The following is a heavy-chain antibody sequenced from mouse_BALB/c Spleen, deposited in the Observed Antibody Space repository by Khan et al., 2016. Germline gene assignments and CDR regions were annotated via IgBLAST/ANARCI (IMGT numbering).Heavy chain of an antibody. D-gene: IGHD6-1*02. V-gene: IGHV6-6*02. CDR3: WREL. J-gene: IGHJ3*01. Sequence: EVQLEESGGGLVQPGGSMKLSCVASGFTFSNYWMNWVRQSPDKGLEWLADISLNSVDYVSHSAVSVIARFTISRHDSTCSLYLQMHYLRAEDTASYKCWRELWGQG. CDR1: GFTFSNYW. CDR2: ISLNSVDYVS.